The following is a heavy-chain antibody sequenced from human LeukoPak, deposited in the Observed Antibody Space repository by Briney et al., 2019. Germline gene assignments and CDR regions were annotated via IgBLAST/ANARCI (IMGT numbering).Heavy chain of an antibody. V-gene: IGHV3-21*05. D-gene: IGHD3-22*01. J-gene: IGHJ3*01. CDR2: IDTNRVHI. CDR3: VISHTSMMAVVKGGGFDV. Sequence: GGSLRLSCATSGFIFTDYTMNWVRRAPGRGLEWISYIDTNRVHIIYADYVKGRFTVSRDNAKKSHYLQMSSLRAEDTAVYYCVISHTSMMAVVKGGGFDVWGQGTMVTVSS. CDR1: GFIFTDYT.